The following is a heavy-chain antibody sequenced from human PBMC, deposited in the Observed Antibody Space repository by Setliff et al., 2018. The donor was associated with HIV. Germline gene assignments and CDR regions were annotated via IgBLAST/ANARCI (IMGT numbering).Heavy chain of an antibody. CDR3: ARYCGGDCYPSAYYMDV. D-gene: IGHD2-21*01. V-gene: IGHV4-39*07. CDR2: VYYSGNT. CDR1: GGSISSSGPGYY. J-gene: IGHJ6*03. Sequence: PSETLSLTCTVSGGSISSSGPGYYWGWIRQPPGGGLEWIGSVYYSGNTYYNPSLKSRVTISVDTSEIQFSLKLSSVTAADTAVYYCARYCGGDCYPSAYYMDVWGKGTTVTVSS.